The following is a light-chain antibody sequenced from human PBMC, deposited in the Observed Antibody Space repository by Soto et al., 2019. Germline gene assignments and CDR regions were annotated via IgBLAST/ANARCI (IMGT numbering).Light chain of an antibody. Sequence: QSALTQPASVSGSPGQSITISCTGTSSDVGGYNYVSWYQQHPGKAPKLMIYDVSNRPSGVSNRFSGSKSGNTASLTISGLQAEDEADCYCSSYTSSSTLYVFGTGTKVTDL. V-gene: IGLV2-14*01. CDR2: DVS. J-gene: IGLJ1*01. CDR1: SSDVGGYNY. CDR3: SSYTSSSTLYV.